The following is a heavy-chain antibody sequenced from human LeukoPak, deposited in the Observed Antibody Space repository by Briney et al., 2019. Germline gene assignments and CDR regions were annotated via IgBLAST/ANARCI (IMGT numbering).Heavy chain of an antibody. J-gene: IGHJ3*02. Sequence: GGSLGLSCAASGFTFSSYAMHWVRQAPGKGLEWVAVISYDGSNKYYADSVKGRFTISRDNSKNTLYLQMNSLRAEDTAVYYCARGTGQLLIGAFDIWGQGTMVTVSS. CDR2: ISYDGSNK. CDR1: GFTFSSYA. CDR3: ARGTGQLLIGAFDI. D-gene: IGHD2-2*01. V-gene: IGHV3-30*04.